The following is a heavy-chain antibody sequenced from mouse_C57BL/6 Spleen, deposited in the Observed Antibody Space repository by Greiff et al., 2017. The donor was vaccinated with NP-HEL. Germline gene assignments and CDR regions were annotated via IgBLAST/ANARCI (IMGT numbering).Heavy chain of an antibody. V-gene: IGHV5-17*01. CDR3: ARTYYYYGSSYAMDY. J-gene: IGHJ4*01. CDR2: ISSGSSTI. CDR1: GFTFSDYG. D-gene: IGHD1-1*01. Sequence: VQLKESGGGLVKPGGSLKLSCAASGFTFSDYGMHWVRQAPEKGLEWVAYISSGSSTIYYADTVKGRFTISRDNAKNTLFLQMTSLRSEDTAMYYCARTYYYYGSSYAMDYWGQGTSVTVSS.